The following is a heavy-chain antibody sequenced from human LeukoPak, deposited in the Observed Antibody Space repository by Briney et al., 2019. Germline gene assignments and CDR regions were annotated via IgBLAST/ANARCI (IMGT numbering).Heavy chain of an antibody. CDR2: IKSKTDGGTT. CDR3: TTVEAYCGGDCYKPYYYYYYMDV. Sequence: GGPLRLSCAASGFTFSNAWMSWVRQAPGKGLEWVGRIKSKTDGGTTDYAAPVKGRFTISRDDSKNTLYLQMNSLKTEDTAVYYCTTVEAYCGGDCYKPYYYYYYMDVWGKGTTVTVSS. CDR1: GFTFSNAW. D-gene: IGHD2-21*01. V-gene: IGHV3-15*01. J-gene: IGHJ6*03.